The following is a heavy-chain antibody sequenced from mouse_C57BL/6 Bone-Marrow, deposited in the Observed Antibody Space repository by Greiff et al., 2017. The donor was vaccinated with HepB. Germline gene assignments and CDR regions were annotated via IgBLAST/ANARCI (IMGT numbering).Heavy chain of an antibody. D-gene: IGHD2-5*01. CDR1: GFTFSSYT. V-gene: IGHV5-9*01. CDR2: ISGGGGNT. J-gene: IGHJ1*03. Sequence: EVKLVESGGGLVKPGGSLKLSCAASGFTFSSYTMSWVRQTPEKRLEWVVTISGGGGNTYYPDSVKGRFTISRDNAKNTLYLQMSSLRSEDTALYYCARPYYSNYYWYFDVWGTGTTVTVSS. CDR3: ARPYYSNYYWYFDV.